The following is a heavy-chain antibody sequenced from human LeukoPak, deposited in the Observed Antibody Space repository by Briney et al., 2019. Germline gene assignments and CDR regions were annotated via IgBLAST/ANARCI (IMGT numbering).Heavy chain of an antibody. CDR1: GVSISGYY. V-gene: IGHV4-59*01. J-gene: IGHJ6*02. CDR2: IYDSGST. CDR3: ARVGGTNFYYYGLDV. Sequence: SETLSLTCAVSGVSISGYYWSWIRQPPGKGLEWIGYIYDSGSTNYNPSLKSRVTISVDTSKNQFSLKLNSVTAADTAVYYCARVGGTNFYYYGLDVWGQGATVTVS. D-gene: IGHD3-3*01.